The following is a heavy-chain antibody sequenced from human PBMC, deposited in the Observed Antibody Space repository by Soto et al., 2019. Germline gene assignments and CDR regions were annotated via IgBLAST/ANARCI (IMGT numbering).Heavy chain of an antibody. V-gene: IGHV1-2*02. J-gene: IGHJ5*02. CDR3: ARDAITIFGVVRFEP. Sequence: ASVKVSCKASGYTFTGYYMHWVRQAPGQGLEWMGWINPNSGGTNYAQKFQGRVTMTRDTSISTAYMELSRLRSDDTAVYYCARDAITIFGVVRFEPWGQGTLVTVSS. CDR1: GYTFTGYY. D-gene: IGHD3-3*01. CDR2: INPNSGGT.